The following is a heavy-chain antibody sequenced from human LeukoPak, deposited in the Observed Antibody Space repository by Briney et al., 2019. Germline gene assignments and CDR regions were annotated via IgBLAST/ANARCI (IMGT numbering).Heavy chain of an antibody. CDR3: ARGSAVTGVH. CDR1: GFTFSSYW. V-gene: IGHV3-74*01. CDR2: INGDGSTT. Sequence: GESLKISCAASGFTFSSYWMHWVRQAPGKGLVWVSRINGDGSTTNYADSVKGRFTISRDNAKNTLYLQMNSLRAEDTAMYYCARGSAVTGVHWGQGTLVTVSS. D-gene: IGHD1-14*01. J-gene: IGHJ4*02.